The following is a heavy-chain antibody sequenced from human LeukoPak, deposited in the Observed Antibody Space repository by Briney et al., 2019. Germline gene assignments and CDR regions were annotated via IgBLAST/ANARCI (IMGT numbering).Heavy chain of an antibody. CDR2: ISGSGGST. CDR1: GFTFSSYA. J-gene: IGHJ4*02. Sequence: GGSLRLSCAASGFTFSSYAMSWVRQAPAKGLEWVSGISGSGGSTHYGDSVKGRFTISRDNSKNTLYLQMNSLRAEDTALYYCAKGFSPTYYYDSSGYPYWGQGTLVTVSS. V-gene: IGHV3-23*01. D-gene: IGHD3-22*01. CDR3: AKGFSPTYYYDSSGYPY.